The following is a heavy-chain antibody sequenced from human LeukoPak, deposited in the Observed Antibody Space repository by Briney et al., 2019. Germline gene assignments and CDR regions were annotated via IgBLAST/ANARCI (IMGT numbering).Heavy chain of an antibody. J-gene: IGHJ5*02. Sequence: GGSLRLSCAASGFTFDDYGMSWVRQAPGKGLEGVSGINWNGGSTGYADSVKGRFTISRDNAKNSLYLQMNSLRAEDTALYYCARGGSSGWYLNNWFDPWGQGTLVTVSS. CDR2: INWNGGST. CDR1: GFTFDDYG. D-gene: IGHD6-19*01. V-gene: IGHV3-20*04. CDR3: ARGGSSGWYLNNWFDP.